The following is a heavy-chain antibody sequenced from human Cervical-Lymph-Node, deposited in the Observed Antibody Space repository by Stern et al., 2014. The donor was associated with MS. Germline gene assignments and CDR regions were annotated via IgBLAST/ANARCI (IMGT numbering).Heavy chain of an antibody. CDR1: GGSMNSYY. D-gene: IGHD5-12*01. J-gene: IGHJ4*02. CDR3: ARGGSSGYDPSDY. V-gene: IGHV4-59*01. Sequence: QVQLQQSGPGLVEPSETLSLTCNVSGGSMNSYYWSWVRQPPGKGLEWIGYIYYRGNTYYNPSLKSRVSISVDTSKTQVSLKLTSMTAAGTAVYYCARGGSSGYDPSDYWGQGTLVTVSS. CDR2: IYYRGNT.